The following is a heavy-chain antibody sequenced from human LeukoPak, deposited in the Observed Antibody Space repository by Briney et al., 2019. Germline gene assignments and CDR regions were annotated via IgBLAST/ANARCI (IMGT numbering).Heavy chain of an antibody. Sequence: PSETLSLTCTVSGGSISSYYWSWLRQPPGKGLELIGYIYYSGSTNYNPSLKSRVTISVDTSKNQFSLKLSSVTAADTAVYYCARGKRGYSYGIFDYWGQGTLVTVSS. V-gene: IGHV4-59*01. CDR3: ARGKRGYSYGIFDY. CDR2: IYYSGST. CDR1: GGSISSYY. D-gene: IGHD5-18*01. J-gene: IGHJ4*02.